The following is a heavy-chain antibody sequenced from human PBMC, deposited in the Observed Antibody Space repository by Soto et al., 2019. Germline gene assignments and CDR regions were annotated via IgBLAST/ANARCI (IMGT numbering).Heavy chain of an antibody. Sequence: QVQLVQSGAEVKEPGASVKVSCKVSGYSFSEMSMHWVRQTPEKGLEWMGSFDGEDGQTMYAQKFQGRVTMTEDTSADTAYMELSSLRSDDTAVYYCGIPGATGHLDHWGQGSRVTVSS. CDR1: GYSFSEMS. J-gene: IGHJ4*02. CDR3: GIPGATGHLDH. V-gene: IGHV1-24*01. D-gene: IGHD3-10*01. CDR2: FDGEDGQT.